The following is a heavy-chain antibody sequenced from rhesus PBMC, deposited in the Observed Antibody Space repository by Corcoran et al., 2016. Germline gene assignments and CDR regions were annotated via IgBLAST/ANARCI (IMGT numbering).Heavy chain of an antibody. Sequence: QLQLQESGPGLVKPSETLSLTCAVSGGSISSNDWSWIRLPPLKGLEWIGRISGSGGSTDYNPSLKSRVTITTDTSKNPFSRKRSSVTAADTAVYYWARLPYYVDYWGQGVLVTVAS. CDR2: ISGSGGST. CDR3: ARLPYYVDY. J-gene: IGHJ4*01. V-gene: IGHV4-173*01. D-gene: IGHD4-11*01. CDR1: GGSISSND.